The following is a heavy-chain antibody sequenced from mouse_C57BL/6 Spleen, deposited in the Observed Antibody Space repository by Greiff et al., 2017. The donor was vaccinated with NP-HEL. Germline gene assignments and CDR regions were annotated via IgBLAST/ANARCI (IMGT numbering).Heavy chain of an antibody. Sequence: VQLQESGPELVKPGASVKISCKASGYAFSSSWMNWVKQRPGKGLEWMGRIYPGDGDTNYIGKFKGKATLTADNSSSTTYMQLSILTSEDSAVYFCARAYYSNPFAYWGQGTLVTVSA. CDR2: IYPGDGDT. V-gene: IGHV1-82*01. D-gene: IGHD2-5*01. J-gene: IGHJ3*01. CDR3: ARAYYSNPFAY. CDR1: GYAFSSSW.